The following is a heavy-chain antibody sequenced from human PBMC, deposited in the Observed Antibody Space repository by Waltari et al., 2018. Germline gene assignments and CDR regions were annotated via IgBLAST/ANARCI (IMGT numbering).Heavy chain of an antibody. CDR2: IYWNDDK. Sequence: QITLKESGPTLVKPTQTLTLTCTFSVFSLSTSGVGVGWIRQPPGKALEWLALIYWNDDKRYSPSLKSRLTITKDTSKNQVVLTMTNMDPVDTATYYCARSLATMIVVVTESFDYWGQGTLVTVSS. CDR3: ARSLATMIVVVTESFDY. J-gene: IGHJ4*02. V-gene: IGHV2-5*01. CDR1: VFSLSTSGVG. D-gene: IGHD3-22*01.